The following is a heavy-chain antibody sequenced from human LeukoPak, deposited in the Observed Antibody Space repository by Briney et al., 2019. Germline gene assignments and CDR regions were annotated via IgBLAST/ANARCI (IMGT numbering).Heavy chain of an antibody. CDR3: ARDNPIAAAVDY. D-gene: IGHD6-13*01. CDR1: GGSISSGSYY. CDR2: IYTSGST. J-gene: IGHJ4*02. V-gene: IGHV4-61*02. Sequence: PSQTLSLTCTVSGGSISSGSYYWSWIRQPAGKGLEWIGRIYTSGSTYYNPSLKSRVTISVDTSKNQFSLKLSSVTAADTAVYYCARDNPIAAAVDYWGQGTLVTVSS.